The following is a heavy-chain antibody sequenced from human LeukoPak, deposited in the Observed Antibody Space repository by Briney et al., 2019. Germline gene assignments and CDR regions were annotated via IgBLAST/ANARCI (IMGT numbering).Heavy chain of an antibody. CDR1: GFTFSSYG. Sequence: GGSQRLSCAASGFTFSSYGMHWVRQAPGKGLEWVAVISYDGSNKYYADSVKGRFTISRDNSKNTLYLQMNSLRAEDTAVYYCAKDRALHNGIDYWGQGTLVTVSS. CDR2: ISYDGSNK. J-gene: IGHJ4*02. D-gene: IGHD1-26*01. CDR3: AKDRALHNGIDY. V-gene: IGHV3-30*18.